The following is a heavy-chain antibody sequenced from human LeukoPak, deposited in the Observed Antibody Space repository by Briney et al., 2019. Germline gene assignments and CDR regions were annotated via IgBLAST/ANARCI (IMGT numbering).Heavy chain of an antibody. Sequence: SETLSLTCTVSGYSISSGHYWGWIRQPPGKGLEWIGSMYHSGSTYYNPPLKSRVTISEDTSKNQFSLKLRSVTAADTAVYYCARMNGDSSGYHSYFDYWGQGTLVTVSS. CDR2: MYHSGST. J-gene: IGHJ4*02. D-gene: IGHD3-22*01. V-gene: IGHV4-38-2*02. CDR1: GYSISSGHY. CDR3: ARMNGDSSGYHSYFDY.